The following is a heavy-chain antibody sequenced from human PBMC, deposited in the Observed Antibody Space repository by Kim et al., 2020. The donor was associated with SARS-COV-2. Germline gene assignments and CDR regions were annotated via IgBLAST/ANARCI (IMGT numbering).Heavy chain of an antibody. CDR1: GGSISSGSYY. CDR3: ARGGFGHYDSSGYHTEVETKIYNWFDP. J-gene: IGHJ5*02. Sequence: SETLSLTCTVSGGSISSGSYYWSWIRQPAGKGLEWIGRIYTSGSTNYNPSLKSRVTISVDTSKNQFSLKLSSVTAADTAVYYCARGGFGHYDSSGYHTEVETKIYNWFDPWGQGTLVTVSS. D-gene: IGHD3-22*01. CDR2: IYTSGST. V-gene: IGHV4-61*02.